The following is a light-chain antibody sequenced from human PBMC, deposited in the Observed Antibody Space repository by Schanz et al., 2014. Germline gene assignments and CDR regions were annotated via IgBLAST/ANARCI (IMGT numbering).Light chain of an antibody. V-gene: IGLV2-14*03. CDR2: DVA. CDR3: SSYTSSSPYV. Sequence: QSALTQPASVSGSPGQSITLSCTGTSNDVGTYNFVSWYQHHPGRAPKLILYDVASRPSGISNRFSGSKSGNTASLTISGLQAEDEADYYCSSYTSSSPYVFGTGTKLTVL. J-gene: IGLJ1*01. CDR1: SNDVGTYNF.